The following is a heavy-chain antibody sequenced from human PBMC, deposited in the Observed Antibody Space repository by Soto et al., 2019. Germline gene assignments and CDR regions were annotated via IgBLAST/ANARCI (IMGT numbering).Heavy chain of an antibody. D-gene: IGHD6-25*01. V-gene: IGHV3-53*01. CDR1: GFTVSNNY. CDR3: ASGGRKYYFDY. Sequence: GGSLRLSCAASGFTVSNNYMNWVRRAPGKGLEWVSVIYSGGSTYYADSVKGRFTISRDDSKNTLYLQMNSLRAEDTAVYYCASGGRKYYFDYWGQGALVTVSS. J-gene: IGHJ4*02. CDR2: IYSGGST.